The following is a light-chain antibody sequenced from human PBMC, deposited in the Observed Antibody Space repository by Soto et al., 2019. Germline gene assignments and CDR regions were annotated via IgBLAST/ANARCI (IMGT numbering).Light chain of an antibody. J-gene: IGKJ2*01. CDR2: KAS. Sequence: GDRVTITCRASQSISSWLAWYQQKPGKAPELLIYKASTLETGVPSRFSGSGSGTEFTLTISSLQPDDFATYYCQQYNTFAMYTFGQGTKLEIK. CDR1: QSISSW. CDR3: QQYNTFAMYT. V-gene: IGKV1-5*03.